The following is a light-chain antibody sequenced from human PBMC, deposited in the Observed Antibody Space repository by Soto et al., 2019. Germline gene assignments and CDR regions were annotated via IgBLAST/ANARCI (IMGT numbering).Light chain of an antibody. CDR1: QSVNSY. CDR2: DAS. J-gene: IGKJ5*01. V-gene: IGKV3-11*01. Sequence: EIVLTQSPATLSLSPGERATLSCRASQSVNSYLAWYQQRPGQAPRLLIYDASNRATGVPARFGGSGSGTHFTLTISGLETEDVAIYYCQQRANWPPITFGQGTRLEIK. CDR3: QQRANWPPIT.